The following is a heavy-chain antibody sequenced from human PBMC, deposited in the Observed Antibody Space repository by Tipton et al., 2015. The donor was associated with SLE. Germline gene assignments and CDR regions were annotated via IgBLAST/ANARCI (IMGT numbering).Heavy chain of an antibody. CDR2: IYYSGST. Sequence: TLSLTCTVSGGSIRSYYWSWSRQPPGKGLEWFGYIYYSGSTNYNPSLKSRVTISIDTSTNQFSLRLRSVPAADTAVYFCAVVRGVSDWGQGTLGTVSS. J-gene: IGHJ4*02. V-gene: IGHV4-59*08. D-gene: IGHD5/OR15-5a*01. CDR1: GGSIRSYY. CDR3: AVVRGVSD.